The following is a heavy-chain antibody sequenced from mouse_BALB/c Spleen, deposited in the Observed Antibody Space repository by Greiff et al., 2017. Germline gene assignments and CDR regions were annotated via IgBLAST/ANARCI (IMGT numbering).Heavy chain of an antibody. CDR1: GFTFSSYG. V-gene: IGHV5-6*01. CDR2: ISSGGSYT. J-gene: IGHJ4*01. Sequence: EVNLVESGGDLVKPGGSLKFSCAASGFTFSSYGMSWVRQTPDKGLEWVATISSGGSYTYYPDSVKGRFTISRDNAKNTLYLQISSLKSEDTAMYYCARHDDSDVGNAMDYWGQGTSVTVSS. CDR3: ARHDDSDVGNAMDY.